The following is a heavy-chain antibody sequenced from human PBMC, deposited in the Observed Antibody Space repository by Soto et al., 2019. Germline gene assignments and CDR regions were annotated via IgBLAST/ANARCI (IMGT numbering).Heavy chain of an antibody. Sequence: GGSLRLSCAASGFTFSSYGMHWVRQAPGKGLEWVAVIWYDGSNKYYADSVKGRFTISRDNSKNTLYLQMNSLRAEDTAVYYCAREYYDYIWGSYRYSDYYYMDVWGKGTTVTVSS. CDR3: AREYYDYIWGSYRYSDYYYMDV. CDR1: GFTFSSYG. J-gene: IGHJ6*03. V-gene: IGHV3-33*01. D-gene: IGHD3-16*02. CDR2: IWYDGSNK.